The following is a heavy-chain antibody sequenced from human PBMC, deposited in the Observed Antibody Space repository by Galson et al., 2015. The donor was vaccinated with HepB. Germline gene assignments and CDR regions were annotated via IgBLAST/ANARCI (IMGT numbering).Heavy chain of an antibody. Sequence: SLRLSCAASGFTFSDYYMSWIRQAPGKGLEWVSYISSSGSTIYYADSVKGRFTISRDNAKNSLYLQMNSLRAEDTAVYYCARDRREYCSSTSCYADHYGYWGQGTLVTVSS. CDR1: GFTFSDYY. CDR3: ARDRREYCSSTSCYADHYGY. D-gene: IGHD2-2*01. J-gene: IGHJ4*02. V-gene: IGHV3-11*01. CDR2: ISSSGSTI.